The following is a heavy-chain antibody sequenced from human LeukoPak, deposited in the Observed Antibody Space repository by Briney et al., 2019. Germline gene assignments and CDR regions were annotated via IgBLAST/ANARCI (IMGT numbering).Heavy chain of an antibody. CDR1: GFTFSSYA. Sequence: GGSLRLSCAASGFTFSSYAMHWVRQAPGKGLEWVAVISYDGSNKYYADSVKGRFTISRDNSKNTLYLQMNSLRAEDTAVYYCARGEVDCSGGSCYSAEYFQHWGRGTLVTVSS. CDR3: ARGEVDCSGGSCYSAEYFQH. J-gene: IGHJ1*01. CDR2: ISYDGSNK. V-gene: IGHV3-30*04. D-gene: IGHD2-15*01.